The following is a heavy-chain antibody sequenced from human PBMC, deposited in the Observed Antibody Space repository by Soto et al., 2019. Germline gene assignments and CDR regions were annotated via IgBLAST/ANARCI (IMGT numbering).Heavy chain of an antibody. V-gene: IGHV5-51*01. J-gene: IGHJ4*02. D-gene: IGHD4-17*01. Sequence: PXESLKLSCQGSGYTFTSYLIGWVLQMPGKGLEWMGIIYPGDSDTRYSPSFQGQVTISADKSISTAYLQWSSLKASDTAMYYCARNDYGGNSVDYWGQGTLVTVSS. CDR2: IYPGDSDT. CDR1: GYTFTSYL. CDR3: ARNDYGGNSVDY.